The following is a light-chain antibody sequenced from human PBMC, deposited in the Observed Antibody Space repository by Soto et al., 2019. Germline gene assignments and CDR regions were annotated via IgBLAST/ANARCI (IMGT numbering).Light chain of an antibody. CDR3: QQYGSSPRT. V-gene: IGKV3-20*01. CDR2: GAS. CDR1: QIVTSGF. Sequence: DIVLTQSPGTLSLSPGERATLSCRASQIVTSGFLAWYQQKPGQAPRLLIYGASSRATGIPDRFSGSGSGTDFTLTISRLEPEDFAVYFCQQYGSSPRTFGLGTKVDIK. J-gene: IGKJ1*01.